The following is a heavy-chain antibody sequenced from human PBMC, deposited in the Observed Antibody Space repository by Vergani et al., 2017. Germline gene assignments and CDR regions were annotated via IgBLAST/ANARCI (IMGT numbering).Heavy chain of an antibody. CDR2: IRYDGSSE. CDR1: GFTLNTYG. D-gene: IGHD2/OR15-2a*01. CDR3: ANSVIAGNVGVAYFGMDV. Sequence: QVQILQSGGGVVQPGGSLRLSCTLSGFTLNTYGIHWVRQAPGKELEWVSFIRYDGSSEYYGDYVKGRLTISRDKSQNTVNLEMNSLRTEDTAVYFCANSVIAGNVGVAYFGMDVWGRGTTVTVSS. V-gene: IGHV3-30*02. J-gene: IGHJ6*02.